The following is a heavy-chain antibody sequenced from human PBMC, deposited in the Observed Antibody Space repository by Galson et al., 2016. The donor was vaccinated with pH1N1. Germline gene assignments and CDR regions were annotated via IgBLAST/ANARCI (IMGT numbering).Heavy chain of an antibody. CDR3: ARAGGGYPFDY. Sequence: SLRLSCAASGFTFSIYAMSWVRQAPGKRLEWVSSVSSGGTTYYADSVKGRLTISRDNSKNTLYLQMNSLRVEDTAIYYCARAGGGYPFDYWGQGSLVTVSS. J-gene: IGHJ4*02. V-gene: IGHV3-23*01. D-gene: IGHD1-26*01. CDR2: VSSGGTT. CDR1: GFTFSIYA.